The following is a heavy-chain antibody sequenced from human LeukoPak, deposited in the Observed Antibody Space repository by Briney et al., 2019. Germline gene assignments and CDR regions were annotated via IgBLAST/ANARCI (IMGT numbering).Heavy chain of an antibody. Sequence: GRSLRLSCAASGFTFSSYAMHWVRQAPGKGLEWVAVISYDGSNKYYADSVKGRFTISRDNSRNTVYLQMNSLRPEDTAVYYCAKDASGSYHSWGQGTLVTVSS. CDR1: GFTFSSYA. CDR3: AKDASGSYHS. J-gene: IGHJ5*02. CDR2: ISYDGSNK. V-gene: IGHV3-30-3*01. D-gene: IGHD3-10*01.